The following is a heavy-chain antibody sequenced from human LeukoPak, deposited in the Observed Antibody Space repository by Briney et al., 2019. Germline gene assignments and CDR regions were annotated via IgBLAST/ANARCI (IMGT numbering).Heavy chain of an antibody. CDR3: AKGKINHEGAFDI. Sequence: GGSLRLSCAASGFTFSSYAMSWVRQAPGKGLEWVSAISGSGGSTYSADSVKGRFTISRDNSKNMLYLQMNSLRAEDTAVYYCAKGKINHEGAFDIWGQGTLVIASS. V-gene: IGHV3-23*01. CDR2: ISGSGGST. J-gene: IGHJ3*02. CDR1: GFTFSSYA.